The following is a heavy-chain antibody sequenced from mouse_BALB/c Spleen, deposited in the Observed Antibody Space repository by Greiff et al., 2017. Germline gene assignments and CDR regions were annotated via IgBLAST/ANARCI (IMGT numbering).Heavy chain of an antibody. Sequence: EVHLVESGGGLVQPGGSLRLSCATSGFTFTDYYMSWVRQPPGKALEWLGFIRNKANGYTTEYSASVKGRFTISRDNSQSILYLQMNTLRAEDSATYYCARDGYYLYYAMDYWGQGTSVTVSS. D-gene: IGHD2-3*01. CDR3: ARDGYYLYYAMDY. CDR1: GFTFTDYY. V-gene: IGHV7-3*02. J-gene: IGHJ4*01. CDR2: IRNKANGYTT.